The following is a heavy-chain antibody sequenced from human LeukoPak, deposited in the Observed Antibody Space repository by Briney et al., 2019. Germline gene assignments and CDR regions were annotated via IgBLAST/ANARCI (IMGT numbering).Heavy chain of an antibody. D-gene: IGHD5-24*01. CDR3: ARRDDHNGRDY. Sequence: QSGGSLRLSCAVSGFTFSNYWMSWVRQAPRKGLEWVSLIYSGGSTYYADSVKGRFTISRDNSKNTVYLQMNSLRAEDTAMYYCARRDDHNGRDYWGQGTLVTVSS. CDR1: GFTFSNYW. J-gene: IGHJ4*02. V-gene: IGHV3-53*01. CDR2: IYSGGST.